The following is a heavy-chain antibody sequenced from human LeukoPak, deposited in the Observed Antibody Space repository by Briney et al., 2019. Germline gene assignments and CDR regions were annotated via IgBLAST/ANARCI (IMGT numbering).Heavy chain of an antibody. CDR3: ARTLAAAGYYYYYGMDV. D-gene: IGHD6-13*01. J-gene: IGHJ6*02. V-gene: IGHV3-13*04. Sequence: GGSLRLSCAASGFTFSSYDMHWVRQATGKGLEWVSAIGTAGDTYYPGSVKGRFTISRENAKNSLYLQMNSLRAGDTAVYYCARTLAAAGYYYYYGMDVWGQGTTVTVSS. CDR1: GFTFSSYD. CDR2: IGTAGDT.